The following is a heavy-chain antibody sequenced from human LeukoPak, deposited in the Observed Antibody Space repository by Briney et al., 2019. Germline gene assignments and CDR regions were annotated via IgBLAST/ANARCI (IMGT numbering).Heavy chain of an antibody. Sequence: SETLSLTCTLSGGSISTYYWSWIRQPPGKGLEWIGYVYHSGSTNYNPSLKSRVTISVDTSKNQFSLKLSSVTAADTAVYYCARGGGYASPIGYWGQGALVTVSS. V-gene: IGHV4-59*01. CDR3: ARGGGYASPIGY. CDR1: GGSISTYY. CDR2: VYHSGST. J-gene: IGHJ4*02. D-gene: IGHD5-12*01.